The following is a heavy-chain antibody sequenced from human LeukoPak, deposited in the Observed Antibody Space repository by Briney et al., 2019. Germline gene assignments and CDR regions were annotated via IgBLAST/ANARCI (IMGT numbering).Heavy chain of an antibody. J-gene: IGHJ5*02. CDR1: GYTFSGHY. CDR2: INPNTGVT. D-gene: IGHD5-18*01. V-gene: IGHV1-2*06. CDR3: ARTWIQLFPPGFDP. Sequence: ASVKVSCKASGYTFSGHYLHWVRQAPGQGLEWMGRINPNTGVTQYTENFQGRVTITGDTSISTAYMELNGLRSDDTAIYYCARTWIQLFPPGFDPWGQGTLFTVS.